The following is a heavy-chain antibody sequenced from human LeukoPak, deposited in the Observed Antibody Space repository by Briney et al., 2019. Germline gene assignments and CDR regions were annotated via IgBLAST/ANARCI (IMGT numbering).Heavy chain of an antibody. J-gene: IGHJ6*03. V-gene: IGHV3-53*01. Sequence: GGSLRLSCAASGFTVSSNYMSWVRQAPGKGLEWVSVIYSGGSTCYADSVKGRFTISRDNSKNTLYLQMNSLRAEDTAVYYCARHGSITMVRGRLRYYYMDVWGKGTTVTISS. CDR3: ARHGSITMVRGRLRYYYMDV. CDR2: IYSGGST. CDR1: GFTVSSNY. D-gene: IGHD3-10*01.